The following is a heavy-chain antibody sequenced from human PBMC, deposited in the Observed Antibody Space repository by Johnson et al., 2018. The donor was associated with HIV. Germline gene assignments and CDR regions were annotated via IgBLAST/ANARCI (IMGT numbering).Heavy chain of an antibody. CDR3: ARGGRAKDAFDI. Sequence: MLLVESGGGVVRPGGSLRLSCAASGFTFDDYGMSWVRQAPGKGLEWVSAISGSGGSTYYADSVKGRFTISRDNSKNTLYLQMKSLRTEDTAVYYCARGGRAKDAFDIWGQGTMVTVSS. CDR1: GFTFDDYG. CDR2: ISGSGGST. D-gene: IGHD3-16*01. V-gene: IGHV3-23*04. J-gene: IGHJ3*02.